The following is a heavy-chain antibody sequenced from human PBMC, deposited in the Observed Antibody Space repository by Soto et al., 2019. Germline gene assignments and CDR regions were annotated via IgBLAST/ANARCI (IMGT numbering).Heavy chain of an antibody. J-gene: IGHJ6*02. CDR3: ARAAVLTFPRFYDVDV. CDR1: GGTFNSYS. V-gene: IGHV1-69*18. Sequence: QVQLVQSGDEVKTPGSSVKVSCEASGGTFNSYSINWVRQAPGQGLEWMGRSIPMFGTTDYAQRFQGRVTFTADESTNTASMEVTNLTSEDTAVYYCARAAVLTFPRFYDVDVWGHGTTVTVSS. D-gene: IGHD6-13*01. CDR2: SIPMFGTT.